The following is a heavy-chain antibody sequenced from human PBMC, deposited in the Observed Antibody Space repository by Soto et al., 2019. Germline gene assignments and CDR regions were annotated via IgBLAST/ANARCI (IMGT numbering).Heavy chain of an antibody. J-gene: IGHJ4*02. Sequence: PGGSLILSCAAAGFTFSSYCMYWVRQAPGKGLEWVAGISYVGNNQYYVDSVRGRFTISRDNSKNTLNLQMNSLRSDDTAVYYYAKLLHAHDSSGFTADYWGQGTQVTVSS. CDR1: GFTFSSYC. CDR2: ISYVGNNQ. V-gene: IGHV3-30*18. D-gene: IGHD3-22*01. CDR3: AKLLHAHDSSGFTADY.